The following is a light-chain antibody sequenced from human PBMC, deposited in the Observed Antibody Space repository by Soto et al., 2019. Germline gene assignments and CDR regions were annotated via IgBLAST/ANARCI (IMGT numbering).Light chain of an antibody. CDR2: GAS. CDR3: QQRGNWPPYT. Sequence: EIVLRQSPATLSLSPGERAILSCRASESSRTFLAWYQQKPGHAPRLLIYGASNRATGIPARFSGSGSGADFALTISNLKPEDSAVYYCQQRGNWPPYTFGQGTKLEIK. J-gene: IGKJ2*01. V-gene: IGKV3-11*01. CDR1: ESSRTF.